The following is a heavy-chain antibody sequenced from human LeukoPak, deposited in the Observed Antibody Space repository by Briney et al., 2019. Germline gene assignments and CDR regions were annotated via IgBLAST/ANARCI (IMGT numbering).Heavy chain of an antibody. CDR3: ARIYCGGACLDAAPLSDAFDI. Sequence: PGRSLRLSCAASGFPFSTYAIHWVRQAPGKGLEWVAVIWNDGGKKYYGDSVKGRFTTSRDNSKNTLYLQMNSLRAEDTAVYYCARIYCGGACLDAAPLSDAFDIWGQGTMVTVSS. V-gene: IGHV3-33*01. CDR1: GFPFSTYA. D-gene: IGHD2-21*02. J-gene: IGHJ3*02. CDR2: IWNDGGKK.